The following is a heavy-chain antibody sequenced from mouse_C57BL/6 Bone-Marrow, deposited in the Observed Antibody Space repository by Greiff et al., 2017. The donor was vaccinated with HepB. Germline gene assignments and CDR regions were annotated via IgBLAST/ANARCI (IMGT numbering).Heavy chain of an antibody. V-gene: IGHV2-4*01. J-gene: IGHJ4*01. CDR1: GFSLTSYG. CDR2: IWSGGST. Sequence: QVQLKQSGPGLVQPSQSLSITCTVSGFSLTSYGVHWVRQPPGKGLEWLGVIWSGGSTDYNAAFISRLSISKDNSKSQVFFKMNSLQADDTAIYYCAKNPYDYDVGYYAMDYWGQGTSVTVSS. D-gene: IGHD2-4*01. CDR3: AKNPYDYDVGYYAMDY.